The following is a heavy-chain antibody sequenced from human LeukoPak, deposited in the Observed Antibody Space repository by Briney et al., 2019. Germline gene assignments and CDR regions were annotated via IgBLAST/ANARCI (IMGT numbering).Heavy chain of an antibody. CDR1: GGSLSSYY. CDR3: ARTYYLYSGSYYEGPYFDY. CDR2: IYNSGNT. Sequence: SETLSLTCTVSGGSLSSYYWSWIRQPPGRGLEWIGYIYNSGNTNYNPSLKSRVTISVDTSKNQFSLKLSSVTAADTAVYYCARTYYLYSGSYYEGPYFDYWGQGTLVTVSS. V-gene: IGHV4-59*08. J-gene: IGHJ4*02. D-gene: IGHD3-10*02.